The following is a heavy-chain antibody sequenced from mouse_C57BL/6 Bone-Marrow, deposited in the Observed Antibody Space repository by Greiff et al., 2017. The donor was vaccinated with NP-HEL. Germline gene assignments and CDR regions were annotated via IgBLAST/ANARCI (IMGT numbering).Heavy chain of an antibody. D-gene: IGHD2-1*01. Sequence: QVQLKQSGAELVKPGASVKMSCKASGYTFTTYPIAWVKQNHGKSLEWIGNFHPYNDDTEYNEKFKNKATLTVETSSSTFYLELSRLTSYVSSVYYRARGGNYWYYLDHWGQRTTLTVSS. CDR2: FHPYNDDT. CDR1: GYTFTTYP. J-gene: IGHJ2*01. CDR3: ARGGNYWYYLDH. V-gene: IGHV1-47*01.